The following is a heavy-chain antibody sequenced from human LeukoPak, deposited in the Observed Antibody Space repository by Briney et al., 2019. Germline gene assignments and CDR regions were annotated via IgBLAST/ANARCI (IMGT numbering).Heavy chain of an antibody. CDR1: GGSISSYY. Sequence: TASETLSLTCTVSGGSISSYYWSWIRQPPGKGLEWIGYIYYSGSTNYNPSLKSRVTISVDTSKNQFSLKLSSVTAADTAVYYCARIPNYYGSGSYVDYWGQGTLVTVSS. V-gene: IGHV4-59*01. CDR2: IYYSGST. J-gene: IGHJ4*02. CDR3: ARIPNYYGSGSYVDY. D-gene: IGHD3-10*01.